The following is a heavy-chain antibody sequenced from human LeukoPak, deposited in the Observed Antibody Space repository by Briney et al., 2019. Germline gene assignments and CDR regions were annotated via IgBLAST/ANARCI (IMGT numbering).Heavy chain of an antibody. Sequence: ASVKVSCKASGYTFTSYGISWVRQAPGQGLEWMGRINPNSGGTNYAQKFQGRVTMTRDTSISTAYMELSRLRSDDTAVYYCASRGEAFDIWGQGTMVTVSS. V-gene: IGHV1-2*06. CDR2: INPNSGGT. D-gene: IGHD3-16*01. J-gene: IGHJ3*02. CDR3: ASRGEAFDI. CDR1: GYTFTSYG.